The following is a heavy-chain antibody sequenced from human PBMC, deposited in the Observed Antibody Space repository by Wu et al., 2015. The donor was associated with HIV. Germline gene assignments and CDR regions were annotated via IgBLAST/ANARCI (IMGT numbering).Heavy chain of an antibody. CDR1: GYTFTGYY. CDR3: ARGVVRERKFDP. Sequence: QVQLVQSGAEVKKPGASVKVSCKASGYTFTGYYMHWVRQAPGQGLEWMGWIIPMFGTLNYAQKFKGRVTITADESTATGYMELSSLRSEDTAVYYCARGVVRERKFDPWGQGTLVTVSS. CDR2: IIPMFGTL. J-gene: IGHJ5*02. D-gene: IGHD2-15*01. V-gene: IGHV1-69*19.